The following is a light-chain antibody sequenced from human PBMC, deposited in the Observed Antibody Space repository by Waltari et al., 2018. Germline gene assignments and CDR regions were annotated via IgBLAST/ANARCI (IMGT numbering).Light chain of an antibody. CDR1: QSISRY. Sequence: EVVLTQSPGTLSLSPGERATLFCRASQSISRYLVWYQQRPGQAPRLLIYGASIRTAGIPDRFSGSGSGTDFTLSISRLEPEDFAVYHCQNHERLPATFGQGTRVEIK. CDR3: QNHERLPAT. V-gene: IGKV3-20*01. CDR2: GAS. J-gene: IGKJ1*01.